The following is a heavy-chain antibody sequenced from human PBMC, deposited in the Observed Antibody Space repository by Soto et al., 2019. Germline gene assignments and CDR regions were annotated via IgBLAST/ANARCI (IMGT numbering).Heavy chain of an antibody. CDR2: IWYDGSNK. V-gene: IGHV3-33*01. Sequence: PGGSLRLSCAASGFTFSSYGMHWVRQAPGKGLEWVAVIWYDGSNKYYADSVKGRFTISRDNSKNTLYLQMNSLRAEDTAVYYCARDRLGYRQAMYNWFDPWGQGTLVTVSS. CDR1: GFTFSSYG. J-gene: IGHJ5*02. CDR3: ARDRLGYRQAMYNWFDP. D-gene: IGHD6-19*01.